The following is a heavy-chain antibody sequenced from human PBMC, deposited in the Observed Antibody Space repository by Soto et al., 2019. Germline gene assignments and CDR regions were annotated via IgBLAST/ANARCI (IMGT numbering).Heavy chain of an antibody. V-gene: IGHV2-5*02. J-gene: IGHJ5*02. CDR2: IYWDDDE. D-gene: IGHD3-10*01. Sequence: SGPTLVNPTQTLTLTCTCSPFSLTATGVGVGWIRQPPGKALEWLALIYWDDDERYNPSLKSRLTITKDTSRNQVVLTMTNMDHVDTATYYCAHRGWFAEGHPNWFDPWGQGALVTVSS. CDR1: PFSLTATGVG. CDR3: AHRGWFAEGHPNWFDP.